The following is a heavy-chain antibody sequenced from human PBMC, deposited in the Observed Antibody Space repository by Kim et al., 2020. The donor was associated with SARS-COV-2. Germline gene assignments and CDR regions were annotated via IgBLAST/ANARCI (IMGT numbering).Heavy chain of an antibody. V-gene: IGHV1-8*01. CDR1: GYTFTSYD. CDR2: MNPNSGNT. D-gene: IGHD6-19*01. J-gene: IGHJ6*02. Sequence: ASVKVSCKASGYTFTSYDINWVRQATGQGLEWMGWMNPNSGNTGYAQKFQGRVTMTRNTSISTPYMELSSLRSEDTAVYYCARVGTLHGLVRARYYGMDVWGQGTTVTVSS. CDR3: ARVGTLHGLVRARYYGMDV.